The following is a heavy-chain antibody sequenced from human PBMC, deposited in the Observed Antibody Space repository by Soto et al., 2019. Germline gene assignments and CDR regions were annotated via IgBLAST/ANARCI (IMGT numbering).Heavy chain of an antibody. D-gene: IGHD3-16*01. CDR3: VRPRPSGENYGMDV. V-gene: IGHV3-53*01. CDR2: LYTEGTT. Sequence: GGSLRLSCVASGLTVSHNYMAWVRQAPEMGLEWVSILYTEGTTYYADSVKGRFTISRDSSKNTLFLQMDSLRAENTAVYYCVRPRPSGENYGMDVWGQGTTVTVSS. J-gene: IGHJ6*02. CDR1: GLTVSHNY.